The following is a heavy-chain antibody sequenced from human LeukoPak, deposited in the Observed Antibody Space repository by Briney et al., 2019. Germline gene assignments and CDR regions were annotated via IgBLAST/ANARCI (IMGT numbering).Heavy chain of an antibody. V-gene: IGHV4-34*01. CDR2: INHSGST. CDR3: ARGSWRASLSRRSGYDPVGFDY. J-gene: IGHJ4*02. D-gene: IGHD5-12*01. Sequence: SETLSLTCAVYGGSFSGYYWSWIRQPPGKGLEWIGEINHSGSTNYNPSLKSRVTISVGTSKNQFSLKLRSVTAADTAVYYCARGSWRASLSRRSGYDPVGFDYWGQGTLVTVSS. CDR1: GGSFSGYY.